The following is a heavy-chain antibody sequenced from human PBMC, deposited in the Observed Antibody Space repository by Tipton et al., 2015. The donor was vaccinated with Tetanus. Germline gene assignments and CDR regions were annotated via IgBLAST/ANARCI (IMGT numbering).Heavy chain of an antibody. D-gene: IGHD2-15*01. CDR2: ISWNSGSI. CDR3: ARRIRIAEKGYFDY. J-gene: IGHJ4*02. Sequence: SLRLSCAASGFTFDDYAMHWVRQAPGKGLEWVSGISWNSGSIGYADSVKGRFTISRDNAKNSLYLQMNSLRAEDTALYYCARRIRIAEKGYFDYWGQGTLVTVSS. V-gene: IGHV3-9*01. CDR1: GFTFDDYA.